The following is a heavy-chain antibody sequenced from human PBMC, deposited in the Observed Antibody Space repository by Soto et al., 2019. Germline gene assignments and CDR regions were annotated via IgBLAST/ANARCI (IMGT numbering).Heavy chain of an antibody. J-gene: IGHJ3*02. V-gene: IGHV3-48*01. D-gene: IGHD2-15*01. CDR3: ARAPWYGKDAFDI. CDR2: ISSSSSTI. CDR1: GFTFSSYS. Sequence: GGSLRLSCAASGFTFSSYSMNWVRQAPGKGLEWVSYISSSSSTIYYADSVKGRFTISRDNAKNSLYLQMNSLRAEDTAVYYCARAPWYGKDAFDIWGQGTMVTVSS.